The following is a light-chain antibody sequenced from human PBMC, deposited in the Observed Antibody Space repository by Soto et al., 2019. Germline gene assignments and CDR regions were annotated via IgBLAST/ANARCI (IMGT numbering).Light chain of an antibody. CDR1: SSDVGGYEY. V-gene: IGLV2-8*01. J-gene: IGLJ2*01. CDR2: EVT. Sequence: QSALTQPPSASGSPGQSVTISCTGSSSDVGGYEYVAWYEQHPGKAPRLIIYEVTKRPSGVPDRFSGSKSGNTASLTVSGLEAEDEDDYYCSSYAGGHSLVFGGGTKLTVL. CDR3: SSYAGGHSLV.